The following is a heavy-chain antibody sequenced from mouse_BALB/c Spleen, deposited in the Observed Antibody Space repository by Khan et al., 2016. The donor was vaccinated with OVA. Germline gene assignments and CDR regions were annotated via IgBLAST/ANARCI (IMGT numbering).Heavy chain of an antibody. CDR2: IWVSGSK. Sequence: QVQLKESGPGLVAPSQSLSITCTVSGFSLTDYAVSWIRQPPGKGLEWLGVIWVSGSKYYNSVLKPRLSISKENFKSQVFLMMNSLQADDTAMYYCARDPPYYSMDYWGQGTSVTVSS. CDR1: GFSLTDYA. J-gene: IGHJ4*01. CDR3: ARDPPYYSMDY. V-gene: IGHV2-6-5*01.